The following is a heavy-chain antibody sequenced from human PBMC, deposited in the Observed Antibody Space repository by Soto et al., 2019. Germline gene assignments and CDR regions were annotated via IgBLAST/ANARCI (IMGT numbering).Heavy chain of an antibody. V-gene: IGHV1-2*02. Sequence: ASVKVSCKASGYTSTAYYMHWVRQAPGQGLEWMGWINPNSGGTNFAQKFQGRVTMTRDTSINTAYMELSSLRSDDAAVYYCGRVGQPLHETFDSWGQGPQVTASP. CDR2: INPNSGGT. CDR3: GRVGQPLHETFDS. D-gene: IGHD1-26*01. J-gene: IGHJ4*02. CDR1: GYTSTAYY.